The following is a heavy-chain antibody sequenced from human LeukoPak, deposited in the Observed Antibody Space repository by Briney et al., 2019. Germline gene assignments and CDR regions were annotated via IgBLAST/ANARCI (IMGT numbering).Heavy chain of an antibody. D-gene: IGHD3-10*01. CDR2: INWNGGST. V-gene: IGHV3-20*04. J-gene: IGHJ4*02. Sequence: GGSLRLSCAASGFTFSSDAMSWVRQAPGKGLEWVSDINWNGGSTNYADSVKGRFTISRDNAKNSLYLQMNSLRAEDTAVYYCAKLSTYGSGSYFDYWGQGTLVTVSS. CDR1: GFTFSSDA. CDR3: AKLSTYGSGSYFDY.